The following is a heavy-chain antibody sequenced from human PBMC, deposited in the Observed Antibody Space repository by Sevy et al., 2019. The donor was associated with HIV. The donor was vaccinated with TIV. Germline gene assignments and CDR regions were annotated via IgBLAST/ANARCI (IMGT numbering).Heavy chain of an antibody. CDR1: GFTFSDHY. V-gene: IGHV3-72*01. Sequence: GGSLRLSCAASGFTFSDHYMDWVRQAPGKGLEWVGRTRNKANSYTTEYAAPVKGRFPISRDDSKNSLYMQMNSLKTEDTAVYYCARVDIVVVPAAGGVDYWGQGTLVTVSS. CDR2: TRNKANSYTT. D-gene: IGHD2-2*03. J-gene: IGHJ4*02. CDR3: ARVDIVVVPAAGGVDY.